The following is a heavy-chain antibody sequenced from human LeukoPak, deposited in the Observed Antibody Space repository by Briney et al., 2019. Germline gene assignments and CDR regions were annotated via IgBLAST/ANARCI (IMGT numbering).Heavy chain of an antibody. J-gene: IGHJ4*02. CDR2: ISLSGLT. D-gene: IGHD1-26*01. Sequence: SETLSLTCGVSGGSISSTNWWCWVRQPPGQGLEWIGEISLSGLTNYNPSLKSRVTMSLDKSKNHLSLNLTSVTAADPAVYYCSRESGAFSPFGYWGQGTLVTVSS. CDR3: SRESGAFSPFGY. V-gene: IGHV4-4*02. CDR1: GGSISSTNW.